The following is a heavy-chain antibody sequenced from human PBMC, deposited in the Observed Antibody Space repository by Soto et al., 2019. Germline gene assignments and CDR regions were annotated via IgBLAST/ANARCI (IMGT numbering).Heavy chain of an antibody. V-gene: IGHV3-74*01. D-gene: IGHD3-16*01. CDR2: INGDGRYT. Sequence: PGGSLRLSCAASGFSVSTYWMNRVRPPPGKGLVWVSRINGDGRYTDYVDSVKGRFAISRDNTKNTLYLQVNSLGAEDTALYYCARLCREGEASPLDIWGQETVLTVSS. CDR3: ARLCREGEASPLDI. CDR1: GFSVSTYW. J-gene: IGHJ3*02.